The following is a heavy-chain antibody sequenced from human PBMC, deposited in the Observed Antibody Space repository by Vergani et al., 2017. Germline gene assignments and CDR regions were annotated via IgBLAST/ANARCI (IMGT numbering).Heavy chain of an antibody. V-gene: IGHV3-21*01. CDR3: ARDYYDSSGYQLGYYFDY. J-gene: IGHJ4*02. Sequence: EVQLVESGGGLVKPGGSLRLSCAASGFTFSSYSMNWVRQAPGKGLEWVSSISSSSSYIYYADSVKGRFTISRDNAKNSLYLQMNSLRAEDTAVYYCARDYYDSSGYQLGYYFDYWGQGTLVTVSS. CDR2: ISSSSSYI. CDR1: GFTFSSYS. D-gene: IGHD3-22*01.